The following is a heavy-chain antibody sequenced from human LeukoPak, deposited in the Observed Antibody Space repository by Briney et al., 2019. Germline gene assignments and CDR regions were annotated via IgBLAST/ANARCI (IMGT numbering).Heavy chain of an antibody. J-gene: IGHJ4*02. CDR2: IYHSGST. Sequence: KPSETLSLTCTVSDSSISSGYYWGWIRQPPGKELEWIGSIYHSGSTNYNPSLKSRVTISVDTSKNQFSLKLSSVTAADTAVYYCARAGYSSSWYLGSDDNYFDYWGQGTLVTVSS. D-gene: IGHD6-13*01. CDR1: DSSISSGYY. CDR3: ARAGYSSSWYLGSDDNYFDY. V-gene: IGHV4-38-2*02.